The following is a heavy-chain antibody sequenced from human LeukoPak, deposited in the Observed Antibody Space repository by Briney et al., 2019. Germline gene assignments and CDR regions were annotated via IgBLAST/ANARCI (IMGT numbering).Heavy chain of an antibody. Sequence: PGRSLRLSCAASGFTFSSYGMHWVRQAPGKGLEWVAGISYDGSNKYYADSVKGRFTISRDNSKNTLYLQMNSLRAEDTAVYYCAKGFSGYDSDWGQGTLVTVSS. D-gene: IGHD5-12*01. CDR2: ISYDGSNK. CDR1: GFTFSSYG. J-gene: IGHJ4*02. V-gene: IGHV3-30*18. CDR3: AKGFSGYDSD.